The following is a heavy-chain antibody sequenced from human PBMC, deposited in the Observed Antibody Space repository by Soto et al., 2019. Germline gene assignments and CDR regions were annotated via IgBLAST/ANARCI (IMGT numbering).Heavy chain of an antibody. Sequence: QVQLVQSGAEVKKPGASVKVSCKASGYTFTSYYMHWVRQAPGQGLEWMGIINPSGGSTSYAQKFQGRVTMTRDTSTSTVYMELSSLGSEDTAVYYCARGQYYDFWSGYLTSLYYGMDVWGQGTTVTVSS. V-gene: IGHV1-46*01. CDR2: INPSGGST. D-gene: IGHD3-3*01. J-gene: IGHJ6*02. CDR3: ARGQYYDFWSGYLTSLYYGMDV. CDR1: GYTFTSYY.